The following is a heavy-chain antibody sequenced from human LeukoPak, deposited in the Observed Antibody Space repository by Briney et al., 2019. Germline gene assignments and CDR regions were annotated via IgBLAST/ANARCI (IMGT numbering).Heavy chain of an antibody. CDR1: GGSISSGDYY. CDR3: DRKYSSGWYGPFDY. D-gene: IGHD6-19*01. V-gene: IGHV4-30-4*08. J-gene: IGHJ4*02. CDR2: IYYSGST. Sequence: PSETLSLTCTVSGGSISSGDYYWSWIRQPPGKGLEWIGYIYYSGSTYYNPSLKSRVTISVDTSKNQFSLKLSSVTAADTAVYYCDRKYSSGWYGPFDYWGQGTLVTVYS.